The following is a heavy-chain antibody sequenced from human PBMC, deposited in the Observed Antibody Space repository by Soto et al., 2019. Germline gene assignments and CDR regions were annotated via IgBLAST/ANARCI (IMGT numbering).Heavy chain of an antibody. Sequence: PGGPLRLSCAASGFTFSSYGMSWVRQAPGKGLEWVSAISGSGGSTYYADSVKGRFTISRDNSKNTLYLQMNSLRAEDTAVYYCAKDHVGYSSSCFDYWGQGTLVTVSS. D-gene: IGHD6-13*01. J-gene: IGHJ4*02. CDR1: GFTFSSYG. CDR3: AKDHVGYSSSCFDY. V-gene: IGHV3-23*01. CDR2: ISGSGGST.